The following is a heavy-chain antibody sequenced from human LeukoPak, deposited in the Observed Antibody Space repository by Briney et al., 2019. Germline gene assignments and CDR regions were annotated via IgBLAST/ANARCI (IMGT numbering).Heavy chain of an antibody. CDR1: GGTFSSYA. D-gene: IGHD2-2*01. CDR3: ARARLVVPAAMLEYYMDV. V-gene: IGHV1-69*05. Sequence: SVKVSCKASGGTFSSYAISWVRQAPGQGLEWMGGIIPIFGTANYAQKLQGRVTITTDESTSTAYMELSSLRSEDTAVYYCARARLVVPAAMLEYYMDVWGKGTTVTVSS. CDR2: IIPIFGTA. J-gene: IGHJ6*03.